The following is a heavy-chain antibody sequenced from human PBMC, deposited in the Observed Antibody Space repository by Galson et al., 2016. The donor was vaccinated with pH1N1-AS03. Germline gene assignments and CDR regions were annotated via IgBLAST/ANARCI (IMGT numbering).Heavy chain of an antibody. CDR2: VDPEDDEP. CDR3: ATGPPTELAYHF. Sequence: VKVSCKVSGYRFTDYYIHWVQQAPGKGPEWLGLVDPEDDEPFFGSKFQGRVAMTADTSTDTAYLKLKNLRSEDTAVYYCATGPPTELAYHFWGQGTLVAVSS. V-gene: IGHV1-69-2*01. J-gene: IGHJ1*01. CDR1: GYRFTDYY. D-gene: IGHD3-3*02.